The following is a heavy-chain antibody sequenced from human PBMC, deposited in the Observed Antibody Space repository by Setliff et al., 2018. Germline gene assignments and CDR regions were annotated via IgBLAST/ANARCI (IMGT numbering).Heavy chain of an antibody. Sequence: ASVKVSCKASGYTFTSHYMHWVRQAPGLGLEWMGTINPSSGRTSYAQKFQGRVTMTRDTSTSTVYRDMSSLRSEGMAVYYCARDVFPYHYEGAFDIWGQGTMVTVSS. D-gene: IGHD3-22*01. J-gene: IGHJ3*02. V-gene: IGHV1-46*01. CDR2: INPSSGRT. CDR1: GYTFTSHY. CDR3: ARDVFPYHYEGAFDI.